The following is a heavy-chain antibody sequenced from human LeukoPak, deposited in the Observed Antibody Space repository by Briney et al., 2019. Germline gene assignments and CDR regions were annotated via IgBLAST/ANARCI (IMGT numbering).Heavy chain of an antibody. CDR3: ARVGYYDSSGYYYPFDY. V-gene: IGHV3-21*01. CDR2: ISSSSSYI. J-gene: IGHJ4*02. CDR1: GFTFSSYS. D-gene: IGHD3-22*01. Sequence: PGGSLRLSCAASGFTFSSYSMNWVRQAPGKGLEWVSSISSSSSYIYYADSVKGRFTISRDNAKNSLYLQMNSLRAEDTAVYYCARVGYYDSSGYYYPFDYWGQGTLITVSS.